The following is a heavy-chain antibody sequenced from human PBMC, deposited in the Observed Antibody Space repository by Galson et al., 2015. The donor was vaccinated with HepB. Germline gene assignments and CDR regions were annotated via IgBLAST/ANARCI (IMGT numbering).Heavy chain of an antibody. CDR2: INPGGGST. CDR1: GYTFTSYY. V-gene: IGHV1-46*03. D-gene: IGHD6-19*01. CDR3: ARSLIKRGMAVAGKGAFDI. J-gene: IGHJ3*02. Sequence: SVKVSCKASGYTFTSYYMHWVRQAPGQGLEWMGIINPGGGSTSYAQKFQGRVTMTRDTSTSTVYMELSSLRSEDTAVYYCARSLIKRGMAVAGKGAFDIWGQGTMVTVSS.